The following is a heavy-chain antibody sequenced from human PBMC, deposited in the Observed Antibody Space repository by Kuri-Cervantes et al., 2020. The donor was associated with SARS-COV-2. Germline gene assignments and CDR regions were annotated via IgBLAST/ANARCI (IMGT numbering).Heavy chain of an antibody. CDR1: GFTFSSYG. J-gene: IGHJ6*02. D-gene: IGHD4-11*01. V-gene: IGHV3-33*01. CDR3: ARAPHDYSNYKYYYGMDV. CDR2: IWSDGSNK. Sequence: GGSLRLSCAASGFTFSSYGMHWVRQAPGKGLEWVAVIWSDGSNKYYADSVKGRFTISRDNSKNTLYLQMNSLRAEDTAVYYCARAPHDYSNYKYYYGMDVWGHGTTVTVSS.